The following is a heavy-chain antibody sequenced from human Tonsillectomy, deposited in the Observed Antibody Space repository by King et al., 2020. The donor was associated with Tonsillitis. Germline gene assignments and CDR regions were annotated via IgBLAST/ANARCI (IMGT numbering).Heavy chain of an antibody. CDR1: GYSISSGYY. Sequence: VQLQESGPGLVKPSETLSLTCAVSGYSISSGYYWGWIRQPPGKGLAWIGSIYHSGSTYYNPSLKSRVIISVDTSKKQFSLKLSPLTAADTAVYYCARDRVVQASLDYGGQGTLVTVSS. V-gene: IGHV4-38-2*02. D-gene: IGHD2-21*01. CDR3: ARDRVVQASLDY. J-gene: IGHJ4*02. CDR2: IYHSGST.